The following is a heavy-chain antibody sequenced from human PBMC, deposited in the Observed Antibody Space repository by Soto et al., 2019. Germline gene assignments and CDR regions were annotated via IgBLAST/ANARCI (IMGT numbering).Heavy chain of an antibody. V-gene: IGHV3-7*05. CDR3: ARDMKGIAHYGMDV. CDR2: IKQDGSEK. D-gene: IGHD3-16*01. Sequence: PGGSLRLSCAASGFTFSSYWMSWVRQAPGKGLEWVANIKQDGSEKYYVDSVKGRFTISRDNAKNSLYLQMNSLRAEDTAVYYCARDMKGIAHYGMDVWGQGTTVTVSS. CDR1: GFTFSSYW. J-gene: IGHJ6*02.